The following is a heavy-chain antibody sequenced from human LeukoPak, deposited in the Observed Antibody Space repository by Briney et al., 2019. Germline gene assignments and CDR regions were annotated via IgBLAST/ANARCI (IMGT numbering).Heavy chain of an antibody. Sequence: GRYLRLSGAASGFTFDDYAMHWVRPAPGKGLEGVSVISWNSGSIGYAVSVKGRFTISRDNAKNSLYLQMNSLRAEDTALYYCAKDIYYDSSGFDYWGQGTLVTVSS. CDR2: ISWNSGSI. D-gene: IGHD3-22*01. CDR1: GFTFDDYA. J-gene: IGHJ4*02. V-gene: IGHV3-9*01. CDR3: AKDIYYDSSGFDY.